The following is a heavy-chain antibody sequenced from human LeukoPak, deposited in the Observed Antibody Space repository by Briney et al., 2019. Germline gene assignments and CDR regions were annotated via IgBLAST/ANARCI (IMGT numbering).Heavy chain of an antibody. J-gene: IGHJ2*01. CDR2: IGSVGGP. V-gene: IGHV3-13*05. CDR1: RFTFSSYN. CDR3: ARELVEPGLCYIDG. Sequence: GSPRLSSAPSRFTFSSYNMRSGRQATRKGVWWVSAIGSVGGPYYADSVKGGLTISRENAKNSLYLQMNSLTDGDTAVYYCARELVEPGLCYIDGWGRGTLVTVSS. D-gene: IGHD1-1*01.